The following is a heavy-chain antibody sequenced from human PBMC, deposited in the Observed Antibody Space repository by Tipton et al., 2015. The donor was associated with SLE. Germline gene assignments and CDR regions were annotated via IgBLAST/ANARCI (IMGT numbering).Heavy chain of an antibody. CDR2: ISGSGGST. V-gene: IGHV3-23*01. CDR3: ASHGYQLLEGGMDV. D-gene: IGHD2-2*01. CDR1: GFTFSSYS. J-gene: IGHJ6*02. Sequence: SLRLSCAASGFTFSSYSMSWVRQAPGKGLEWVSAISGSGGSTYYADSVKGRFTISRDNSKNTLYLQMNSLKTEDTAVYYCASHGYQLLEGGMDVWGQGTTVTVSS.